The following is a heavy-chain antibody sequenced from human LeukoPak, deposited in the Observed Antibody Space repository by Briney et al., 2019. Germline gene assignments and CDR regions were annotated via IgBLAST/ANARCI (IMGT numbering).Heavy chain of an antibody. J-gene: IGHJ4*02. D-gene: IGHD1-26*01. Sequence: SETLSLTCSVSGDSISSYSWSWIRQPPGEGLEVNWYIHYSESTTYNPSLKSRVTISADPSKHQLSLSLSSVTAADTAVYYCARGQGSGSSWAFDYWGQGTLVTVSS. CDR3: ARGQGSGSSWAFDY. CDR2: IHYSEST. V-gene: IGHV4-59*01. CDR1: GDSISSYS.